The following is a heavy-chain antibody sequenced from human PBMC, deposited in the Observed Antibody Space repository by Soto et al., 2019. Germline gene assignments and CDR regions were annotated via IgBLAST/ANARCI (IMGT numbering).Heavy chain of an antibody. CDR3: ARAISITMVRGVEGYGMDV. CDR2: IYHSGST. CDR1: GGSISNVNW. J-gene: IGHJ6*02. Sequence: QVQLQESGPGLVKPSGTLSLTCAVSGGSISNVNWWSWVRQPPGKGLEWIGEIYHSGSTNYNPSLKSRVTISVDKSNNQFSLNLSSVTAADTAVYYCARAISITMVRGVEGYGMDVWGQGTTVTVSS. V-gene: IGHV4-4*02. D-gene: IGHD3-10*01.